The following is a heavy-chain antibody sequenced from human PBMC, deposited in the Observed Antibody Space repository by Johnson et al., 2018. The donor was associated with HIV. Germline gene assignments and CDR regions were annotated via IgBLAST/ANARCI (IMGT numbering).Heavy chain of an antibody. J-gene: IGHJ3*02. CDR3: ARELGYSSSNDAFDI. V-gene: IGHV3-30*03. CDR2: ISYDGSNK. D-gene: IGHD6-13*01. Sequence: VQLVESGGGVVQPGRSLRLSCAASGFTFSSYGMHWVRQAPGKGLEWVAVISYDGSNKYYADSVKGRFTISRDNSKNTLYLQMNSLRAEDTAVYYCARELGYSSSNDAFDIWGQGTMVTVSS. CDR1: GFTFSSYG.